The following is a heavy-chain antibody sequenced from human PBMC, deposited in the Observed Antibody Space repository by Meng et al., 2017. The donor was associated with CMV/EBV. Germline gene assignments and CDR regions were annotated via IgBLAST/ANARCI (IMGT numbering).Heavy chain of an antibody. CDR2: IRYDGSNK. D-gene: IGHD5-18*01. CDR3: AKAGTAMVF. Sequence: VESGGGGCPPGGVLVISCSASGLTFSSYGMHWVRQAPGKGLEWVAFIRYDGSNKYYADSVKGRFTISRDNSKNTLYLQMNSLRAEDTAVYYCAKAGTAMVFWGQGTLVTVSS. J-gene: IGHJ4*02. V-gene: IGHV3-30*02. CDR1: GLTFSSYG.